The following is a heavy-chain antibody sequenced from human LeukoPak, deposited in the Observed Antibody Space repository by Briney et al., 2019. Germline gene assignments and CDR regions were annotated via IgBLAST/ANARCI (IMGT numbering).Heavy chain of an antibody. CDR2: IYYSGST. V-gene: IGHV4-59*01. D-gene: IGHD3-22*01. J-gene: IGHJ3*02. Sequence: PSETLSLTCTVSGGSISSYYWSWIRQPPGKGLEWIGYIYYSGSTNYNPSLKSRVTISVDTSKNQFSLKLSSVTAADTAVYYCARDGPLVDSIAFDIWSQGTMVTVSS. CDR1: GGSISSYY. CDR3: ARDGPLVDSIAFDI.